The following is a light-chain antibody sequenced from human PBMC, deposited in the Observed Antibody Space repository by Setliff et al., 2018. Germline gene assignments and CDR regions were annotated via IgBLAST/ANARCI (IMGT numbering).Light chain of an antibody. CDR3: CSYAGSPYV. CDR2: EVS. J-gene: IGLJ1*01. V-gene: IGLV2-23*02. CDR1: SSDVGGYNY. Sequence: QSALTQPASVSGSPGQSITISCTGTSSDVGGYNYVSWYQQHPGKAPKLMIYEVSKRPSGVSNRFSGSKSGNTASLTISGLQAEDEADYYCCSYAGSPYVFGTGTKVTVL.